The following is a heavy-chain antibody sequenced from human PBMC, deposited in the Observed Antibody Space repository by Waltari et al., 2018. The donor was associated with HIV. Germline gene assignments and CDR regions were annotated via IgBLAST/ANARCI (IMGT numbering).Heavy chain of an antibody. CDR1: GGSITNPY. Sequence: VQLQESGPGLVKPSETLSLTCRVSGGSITNPYLSWIRQSPEKGLEWIGYIYYNGNTNYNPSLKSRVTMSVDTSKNQFSLKLSSVTAADTATYYCARGPIMTPGNFYNGFDVWGRGTTVAVSS. J-gene: IGHJ6*02. CDR3: ARGPIMTPGNFYNGFDV. V-gene: IGHV4-59*11. CDR2: IYYNGNT. D-gene: IGHD2-15*01.